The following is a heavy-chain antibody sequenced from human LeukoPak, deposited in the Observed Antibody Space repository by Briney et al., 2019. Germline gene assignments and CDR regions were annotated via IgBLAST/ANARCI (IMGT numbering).Heavy chain of an antibody. J-gene: IGHJ4*02. CDR3: AKDRNYYGSGTTDH. Sequence: GGSLRLSCAASGFTFSSYNMNWVRQAPGKGLEWVSSISSTSTYIYYADSVKGRFTISRDNSKNTLYLQMNSLRAEDTAVYYCAKDRNYYGSGTTDHWGQGTLVTVSS. CDR1: GFTFSSYN. D-gene: IGHD3-10*01. V-gene: IGHV3-21*04. CDR2: ISSTSTYI.